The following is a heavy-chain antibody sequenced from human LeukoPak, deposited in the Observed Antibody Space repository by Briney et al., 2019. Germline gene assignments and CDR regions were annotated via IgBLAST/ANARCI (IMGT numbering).Heavy chain of an antibody. Sequence: SETLSLTCPVSGGSISSYYWSWIRQPPGKGLEWIGYIYYSGSTNYNPSLKSRVTISVDTSKNQFSLKLSSVTAADTAVYYCARKSGSGNNWFDPWGQGTLVTVSS. CDR1: GGSISSYY. CDR3: ARKSGSGNNWFDP. V-gene: IGHV4-59*01. CDR2: IYYSGST. D-gene: IGHD3-10*01. J-gene: IGHJ5*02.